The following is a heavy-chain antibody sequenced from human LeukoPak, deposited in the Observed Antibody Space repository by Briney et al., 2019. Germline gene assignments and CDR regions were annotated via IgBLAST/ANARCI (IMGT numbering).Heavy chain of an antibody. CDR1: GGTFSRLT. J-gene: IGHJ4*02. CDR2: ITPIFGTA. V-gene: IGHV1-69*13. CDR3: AREWELESSGYYYAY. D-gene: IGHD3-22*01. Sequence: SVKVSCKAYGGTFSRLTISWVRQAPGQGFEWMGGITPIFGTANFAQKFQGRVSITADGSTSSAFMELSSLRSEDTAVYYCAREWELESSGYYYAYWGQGTLVTVSS.